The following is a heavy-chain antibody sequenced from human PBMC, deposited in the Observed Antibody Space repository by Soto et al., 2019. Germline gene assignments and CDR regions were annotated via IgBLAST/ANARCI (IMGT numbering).Heavy chain of an antibody. D-gene: IGHD3-10*01. J-gene: IGHJ4*02. Sequence: QVQLQASGPGLMKPSETLSLTCSVSGVSVTNGSHYWTRNLQPPGKGLEWIGYIHYIGITTYNPSLSSRVAMSIGTSQRLFFPNMNSVTAADTAVYYCTRDFRGLGIRRHLGYWCQGTPVTVSS. CDR3: TRDFRGLGIRRHLGY. CDR2: IHYIGIT. V-gene: IGHV4-61*03. CDR1: GVSVTNGSHY.